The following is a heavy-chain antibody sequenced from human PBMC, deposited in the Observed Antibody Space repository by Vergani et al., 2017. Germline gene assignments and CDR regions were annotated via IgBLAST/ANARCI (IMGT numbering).Heavy chain of an antibody. V-gene: IGHV1-69*01. J-gene: IGHJ4*02. Sequence: QVQLVQSGAEVKKPGSSVKVSCKSSGGTFSNHVLAWVRQAPGQGLEWMGGILPLFGTPTYAQRFQGRVTITADESTTTAYMELTSLTSEDSAVYYCARESHGGDYWGQGTLVTVSS. CDR1: GGTFSNHV. D-gene: IGHD2-15*01. CDR3: ARESHGGDY. CDR2: ILPLFGTP.